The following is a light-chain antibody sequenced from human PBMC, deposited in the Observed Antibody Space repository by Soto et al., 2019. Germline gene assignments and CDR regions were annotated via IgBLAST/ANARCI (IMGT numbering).Light chain of an antibody. V-gene: IGKV3-15*01. J-gene: IGKJ2*01. CDR1: QSVSSN. CDR2: SVS. Sequence: EIVMTQSPATLSVSPGERATLSCRASQSVSSNLAWYQQKPGQAPRLLIYSVSTRATNIPARFSGSGSGTEFSLTISSLQSEDFTVYHCHQFNIWPYTFGQGTKLEI. CDR3: HQFNIWPYT.